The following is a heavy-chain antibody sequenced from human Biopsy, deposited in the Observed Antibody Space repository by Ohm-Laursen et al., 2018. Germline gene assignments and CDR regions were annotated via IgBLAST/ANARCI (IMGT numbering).Heavy chain of an antibody. V-gene: IGHV1-18*01. CDR2: ISGYNGNT. CDR3: ARDRHHAAGSYAGMDV. CDR1: GYMFYSYG. Sequence: SVTVSCKASGYMFYSYGVSWVRQAPGPGPEWMGWISGYNGNTNYPQSLQGRVPLTKDASSSTAYMELRGLRSDDTAVYYCARDRHHAAGSYAGMDVWGQGTTVTVSS. D-gene: IGHD3-10*01. J-gene: IGHJ6*02.